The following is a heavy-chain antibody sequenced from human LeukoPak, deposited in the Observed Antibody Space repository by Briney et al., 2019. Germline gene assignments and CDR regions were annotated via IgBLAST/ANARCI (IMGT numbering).Heavy chain of an antibody. CDR2: IYHFGST. V-gene: IGHV4-4*02. J-gene: IGHJ4*02. CDR3: TRAYVYRNYYDSSGYPSKFFDY. Sequence: SETLSLTCAVSGGSISSSNWWSWVRQPPGKGLEWIGEIYHFGSTNYNPSLKGRVTISVDKSKNQFSLKLSSVTAADTAVYYCTRAYVYRNYYDSSGYPSKFFDYWGRGTLVTVSS. D-gene: IGHD3-22*01. CDR1: GGSISSSNW.